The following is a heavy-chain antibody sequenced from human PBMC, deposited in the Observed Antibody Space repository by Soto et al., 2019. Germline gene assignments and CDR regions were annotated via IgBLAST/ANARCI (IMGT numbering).Heavy chain of an antibody. CDR1: GYTFTSYG. J-gene: IGHJ6*02. CDR3: ATQRSYGYDYYYGMDA. Sequence: QVQLVQSGAEVKKPGASVKVSCKASGYTFTSYGISWVRQAPGQGLEWMGWISAYNGNTNYAQKLQGRVTMTTVTTTSTADMERRSRRTDDTAVYYCATQRSYGYDYYYGMDAWGQGTTVTFSS. V-gene: IGHV1-18*01. D-gene: IGHD1-26*01. CDR2: ISAYNGNT.